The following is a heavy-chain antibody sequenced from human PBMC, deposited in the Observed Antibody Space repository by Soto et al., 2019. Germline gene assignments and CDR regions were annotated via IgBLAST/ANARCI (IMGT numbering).Heavy chain of an antibody. CDR3: AKDSGYILSYMDV. Sequence: GGSLRLSCAASGFTFDDYAMHWVRQAPGKGLEWVSGISWNSGSIGYADSVKGRFTISRDNAKNSLYLQMNSLRAEDTALYYCAKDSGYILSYMDVWGKGTTVTVSS. J-gene: IGHJ6*03. CDR2: ISWNSGSI. CDR1: GFTFDDYA. V-gene: IGHV3-9*01. D-gene: IGHD2-21*01.